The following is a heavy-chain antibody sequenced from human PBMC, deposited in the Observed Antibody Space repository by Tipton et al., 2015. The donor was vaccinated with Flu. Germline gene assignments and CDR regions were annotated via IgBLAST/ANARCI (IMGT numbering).Heavy chain of an antibody. Sequence: SLRLSCAASGFTFSTYRMNWVRQAPGKGLEWVSHIAGSSTNINYADSVEGRFTISRDNAENSLYLQMNSLRADDTAVYFCARVDYRGGWYGEGDFYYMDVWGKGTTVTVSS. V-gene: IGHV3-48*04. CDR3: ARVDYRGGWYGEGDFYYMDV. D-gene: IGHD6-19*01. CDR2: IAGSSTNI. CDR1: GFTFSTYR. J-gene: IGHJ6*03.